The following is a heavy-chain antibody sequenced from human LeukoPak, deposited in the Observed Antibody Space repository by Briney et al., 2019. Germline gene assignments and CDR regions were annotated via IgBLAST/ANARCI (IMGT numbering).Heavy chain of an antibody. V-gene: IGHV3-7*04. D-gene: IGHD7-27*01. CDR1: GFTFTSYW. CDR2: IRQDGSEK. J-gene: IGHJ4*02. CDR3: ARGLSGDDY. Sequence: GGSLRLSCAASGFTFTSYWMSWVRQAPGKGLEWVANIRQDGSEKYNVDSVKGRFTISRDNAKNSLYLQMNSLRAEDTAVYYCARGLSGDDYWGQGTLVTVSS.